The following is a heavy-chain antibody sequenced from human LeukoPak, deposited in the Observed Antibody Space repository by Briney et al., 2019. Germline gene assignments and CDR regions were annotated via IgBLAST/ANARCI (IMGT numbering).Heavy chain of an antibody. CDR3: ANLVATGLDY. Sequence: QTGGSLRLSCAASGFTFSSYAMSWVRQAPGKGLEWVSAINSVGSSTYYADSVKGRFTISRDNSKNTLDLQMKSLRAEDTALYYCANLVATGLDYWGQGTLVTVSS. CDR2: INSVGSST. V-gene: IGHV3-23*01. D-gene: IGHD3-16*01. J-gene: IGHJ4*02. CDR1: GFTFSSYA.